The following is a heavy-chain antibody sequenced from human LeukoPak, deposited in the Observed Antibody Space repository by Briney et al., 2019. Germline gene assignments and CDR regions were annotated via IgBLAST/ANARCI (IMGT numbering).Heavy chain of an antibody. V-gene: IGHV3-21*01. Sequence: GGSLRLSCAASGFTFSSYSMNWVRQAPGKGLEWVSSISSSSSYIYYADSVKGRFTISRDNAKNSLYLQMNGLRAEDTAVYYCARWAGAILTDYWGQGTLVTVSS. D-gene: IGHD1-26*01. CDR3: ARWAGAILTDY. CDR2: ISSSSSYI. J-gene: IGHJ4*02. CDR1: GFTFSSYS.